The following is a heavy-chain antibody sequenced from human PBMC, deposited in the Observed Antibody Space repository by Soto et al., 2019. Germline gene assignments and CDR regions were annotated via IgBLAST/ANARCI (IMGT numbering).Heavy chain of an antibody. D-gene: IGHD5-12*01. CDR2: IIPIFGTT. V-gene: IGHV1-69*15. J-gene: IGHJ5*02. CDR1: GGTFSNYA. CDR3: AKDGGADGYFGNWLDP. Sequence: QVHLVQSGAEVKKPGSSVNVSCKASGGTFSNYAITWVRQAPGQGLEWVGRIIPIFGTTNVAQKFQGRVTITADESTTTAYMELSGLRSDDTAVYYCAKDGGADGYFGNWLDPWGQGTLSPSPQ.